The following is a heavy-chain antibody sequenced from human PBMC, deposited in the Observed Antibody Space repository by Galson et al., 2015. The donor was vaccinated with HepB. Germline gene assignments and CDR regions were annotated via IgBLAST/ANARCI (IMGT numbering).Heavy chain of an antibody. Sequence: SVKVSCKASGYTFTSYGISWVRQAPGQGLEWMGWISAYNGNTNYAQKLQGRVTMTPDTSTSTAYMELRSLRSDDTAVYYCARGYCSGGSCGSFDIWGQGTMVTVSS. CDR2: ISAYNGNT. V-gene: IGHV1-18*01. CDR3: ARGYCSGGSCGSFDI. CDR1: GYTFTSYG. J-gene: IGHJ3*02. D-gene: IGHD2-15*01.